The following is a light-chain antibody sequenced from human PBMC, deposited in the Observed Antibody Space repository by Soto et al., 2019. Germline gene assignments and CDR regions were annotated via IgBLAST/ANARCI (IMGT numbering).Light chain of an antibody. V-gene: IGKV3-15*01. CDR1: QSVRSK. CDR2: DAS. J-gene: IGKJ5*01. Sequence: EIVMTQSPGTLSVSPGERATLSCRASQSVRSKLAWYQQKPGQAPRLLIYDASTRATGIPARFSGSGSGTEFTLTISSLQSKDFAVYYCQQYNNRPPITFGQGTRLEIK. CDR3: QQYNNRPPIT.